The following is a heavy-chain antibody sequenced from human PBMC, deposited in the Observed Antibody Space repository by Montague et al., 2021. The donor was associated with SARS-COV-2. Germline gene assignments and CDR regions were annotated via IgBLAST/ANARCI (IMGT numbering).Heavy chain of an antibody. CDR2: ISTDGSNQ. D-gene: IGHD2/OR15-2a*01. V-gene: IGHV3-30*04. J-gene: IGHJ4*02. CDR3: ATRPPYFARPLVPLLDF. CDR1: GFTFSTHA. Sequence: SLRLSCAASGFTFSTHAMHWVRQAPGKGLEWVAAISTDGSNQDFADSVKGRFTISRDNSKNTLYIQMNSLRVDDTAIYYCATRPPYFARPLVPLLDFWGQGTLVSVSS.